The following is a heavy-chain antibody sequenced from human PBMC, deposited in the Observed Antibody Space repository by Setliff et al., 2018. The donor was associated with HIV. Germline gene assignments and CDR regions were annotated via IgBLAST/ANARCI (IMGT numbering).Heavy chain of an antibody. Sequence: GESLKISCATSGSTFNNYGMHWVRQAPGKGLQWVAVISFDGSKKFFADSVKGRFTTSRDNSKSTVYLQMNTLRPEDTAIYYCAVNYDDALDVWGQGTMVTVSS. CDR2: ISFDGSKK. D-gene: IGHD3-3*01. J-gene: IGHJ3*01. CDR1: GSTFNNYG. CDR3: AVNYDDALDV. V-gene: IGHV3-30*19.